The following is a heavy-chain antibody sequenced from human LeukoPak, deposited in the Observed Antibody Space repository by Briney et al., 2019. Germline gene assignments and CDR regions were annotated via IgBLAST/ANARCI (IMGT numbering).Heavy chain of an antibody. J-gene: IGHJ6*03. D-gene: IGHD2-2*01. CDR1: GFTFSSYG. Sequence: PGGSLRLSCAASGFTFSSYGMHWVRQAPGKGLEWVAFIRYDGSNKYYADSVKGRFTISRDNSKDTLYLQMNSLRAEDTAVYYCAKDPGYCSSTSCPYYYYYYMDVWGKGTTVTVSS. CDR3: AKDPGYCSSTSCPYYYYYYMDV. CDR2: IRYDGSNK. V-gene: IGHV3-30*02.